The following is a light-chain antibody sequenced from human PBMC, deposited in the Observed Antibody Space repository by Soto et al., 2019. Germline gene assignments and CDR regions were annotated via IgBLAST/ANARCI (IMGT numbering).Light chain of an antibody. J-gene: IGLJ2*01. V-gene: IGLV2-18*02. CDR2: EVN. CDR1: SSDVGNYNR. CDR3: SSYTSSSTLVV. Sequence: QSALTQPPSVSGSPGQSVTISCTGTSSDVGNYNRVSWYQQPPGTAPKLMIYEVNNRPSGVPDRFSGSKSGNTASLTISGLQAEDEADYYCSSYTSSSTLVVFGGGTQLTVL.